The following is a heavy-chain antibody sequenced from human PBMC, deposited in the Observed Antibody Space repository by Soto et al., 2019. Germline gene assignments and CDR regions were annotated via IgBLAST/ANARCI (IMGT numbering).Heavy chain of an antibody. D-gene: IGHD6-6*01. Sequence: QLQLLESGSGLVKPSQTLSLTCAVSGGSISSGGYSWGWIRQPPGKGLEWIGYIYHSVSTYYNPSLKSRVTISVDRSKNQFALRLSSVTAADTAVYYCASVPDYWGQGTLVTVSS. CDR3: ASVPDY. V-gene: IGHV4-30-2*01. CDR2: IYHSVST. CDR1: GGSISSGGYS. J-gene: IGHJ4*02.